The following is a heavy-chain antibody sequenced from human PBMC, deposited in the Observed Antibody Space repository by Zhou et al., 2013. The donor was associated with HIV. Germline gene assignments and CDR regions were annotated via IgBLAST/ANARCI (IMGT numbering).Heavy chain of an antibody. CDR1: GYTFTTSD. J-gene: IGHJ5*02. CDR2: ISVYNGNT. D-gene: IGHD1-1*01. V-gene: IGHV1-18*01. CDR3: ARDRDGTSDNWFDP. Sequence: QVQLVQSGAEVKKPGASVKVSCKASGYTFTTSDIHWVRQASGQGLEWMGWISVYNGNTNYGQKFQGRVIMTTETLMSTAYMELRSLRSDDTAVYYCARDRDGTSDNWFDPWGQGTLVTVSS.